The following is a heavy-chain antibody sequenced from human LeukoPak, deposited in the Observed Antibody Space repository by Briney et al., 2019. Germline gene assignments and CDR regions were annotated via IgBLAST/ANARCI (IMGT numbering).Heavy chain of an antibody. Sequence: GGSLRLSCAASGFTFSSYGMHWVRQAPGKGLEWVAVIWYDGSNKYYADSVKGRFTISRDSSKNTLYLQMNSLRAEDTAVYYCARDGYYYDSSYFDYWGQGTLVTVSS. CDR1: GFTFSSYG. V-gene: IGHV3-33*01. CDR2: IWYDGSNK. D-gene: IGHD3-22*01. J-gene: IGHJ4*02. CDR3: ARDGYYYDSSYFDY.